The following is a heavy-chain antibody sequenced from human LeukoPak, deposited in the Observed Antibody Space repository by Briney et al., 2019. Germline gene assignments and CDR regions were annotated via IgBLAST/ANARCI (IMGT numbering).Heavy chain of an antibody. Sequence: SVKVSCKASRGTFSSYAISWVRQAPGQGREWMGGIIPIFGTANYAQKFQGRVTITTDESTSTAYMELSSLRSEDTAVYYCARDRGSYYGSGSYYGIFDYWGQGTLVTVSS. V-gene: IGHV1-69*05. D-gene: IGHD3-10*01. CDR1: RGTFSSYA. CDR3: ARDRGSYYGSGSYYGIFDY. J-gene: IGHJ4*02. CDR2: IIPIFGTA.